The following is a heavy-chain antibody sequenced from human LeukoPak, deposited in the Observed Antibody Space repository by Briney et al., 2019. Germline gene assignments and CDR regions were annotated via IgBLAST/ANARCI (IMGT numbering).Heavy chain of an antibody. D-gene: IGHD3-10*01. J-gene: IGHJ4*02. CDR1: GFTFSSYG. CDR3: AREFGGSGSYYNPDY. Sequence: GGSLRLSCAASGFTFSSYGMHWVRQAPGKGLEWVAVIWYDGSNKYYADSVKGRFTISRDNSKNTLYLQMNSLRAEDTVVYYCAREFGGSGSYYNPDYWGQGTLVTVSS. CDR2: IWYDGSNK. V-gene: IGHV3-33*01.